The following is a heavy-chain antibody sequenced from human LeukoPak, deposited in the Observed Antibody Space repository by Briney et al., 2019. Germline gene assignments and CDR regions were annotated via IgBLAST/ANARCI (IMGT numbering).Heavy chain of an antibody. V-gene: IGHV3-53*01. CDR3: TKTGGPWD. CDR1: EFTVSNSF. CDR2: IYSDGTS. D-gene: IGHD7-27*01. J-gene: IGHJ4*02. Sequence: PGGSPRLSCAASEFTVSNSFMSWIRQAPGKGLEWVSVIYSDGTSYYADSVKARFSISRDNSKNSLYLQMNSLRVEDTAMYYCTKTGGPWDWGQGTLVTVSP.